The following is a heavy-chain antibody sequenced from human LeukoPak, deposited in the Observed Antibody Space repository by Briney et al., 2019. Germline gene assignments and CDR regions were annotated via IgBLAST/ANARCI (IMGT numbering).Heavy chain of an antibody. V-gene: IGHV1-69*13. D-gene: IGHD5-12*01. CDR1: GDTFSSYA. Sequence: ASVKVSCKASGDTFSSYAISWVRQAPGQGLEWMGGIIPIFGTANYEQKFQGRVTITADESTSTAYMELSSLRSEDTAMYYCARGGAPGDAFDVWGQGTMLTVSS. J-gene: IGHJ3*01. CDR2: IIPIFGTA. CDR3: ARGGAPGDAFDV.